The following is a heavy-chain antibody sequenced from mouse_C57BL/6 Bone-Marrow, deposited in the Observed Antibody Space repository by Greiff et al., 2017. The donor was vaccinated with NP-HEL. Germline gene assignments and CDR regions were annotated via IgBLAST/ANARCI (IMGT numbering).Heavy chain of an antibody. CDR3: ARDRGSLRDFDY. Sequence: EVQLHQSGPELVKPGASVKISCKASGYTFTDYYMNWVKQSHGKSLEWIGDINPNNGGTSYNQKFKGKATLTVDKSSSTAYMELRSLTSEDSAVYYCARDRGSLRDFDYWGQGTTLTVSS. V-gene: IGHV1-26*01. J-gene: IGHJ2*01. D-gene: IGHD1-1*01. CDR1: GYTFTDYY. CDR2: INPNNGGT.